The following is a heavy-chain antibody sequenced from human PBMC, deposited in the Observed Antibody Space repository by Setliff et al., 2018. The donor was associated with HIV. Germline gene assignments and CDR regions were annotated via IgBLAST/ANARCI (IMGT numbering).Heavy chain of an antibody. Sequence: ASVKVSCKASGFTFINYDINWVRQAPGQGLEWMGWMNPNSSNTGYAQKFQGRVAMTRNTSINTAYMELSSLRSEDTAVYYCARGRVMVYANRRYYYYMDDWG. CDR1: GFTFINYD. J-gene: IGHJ6*03. D-gene: IGHD2-8*01. CDR2: MNPNSSNT. CDR3: ARGRVMVYANRRYYYYMDD. V-gene: IGHV1-8*02.